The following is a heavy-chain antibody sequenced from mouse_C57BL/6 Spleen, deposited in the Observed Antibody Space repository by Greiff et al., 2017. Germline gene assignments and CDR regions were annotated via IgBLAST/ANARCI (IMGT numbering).Heavy chain of an antibody. J-gene: IGHJ1*03. V-gene: IGHV1-64*01. CDR2: IHPTSGST. CDR1: GYTFTSYW. CDR3: ARCGYPWYFDV. D-gene: IGHD2-2*01. Sequence: QVQLQQPGAELVKPGASVKLSCKASGYTFTSYWMHWVKQRPGQGLEWIGMIHPTSGSTNYNEKFKSKATLTVDQSSSTAYMQLSSLTSEDSAVYYCARCGYPWYFDVWGTGTTVTVSS.